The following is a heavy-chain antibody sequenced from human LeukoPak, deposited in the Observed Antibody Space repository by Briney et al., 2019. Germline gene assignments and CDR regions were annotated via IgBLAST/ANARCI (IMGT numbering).Heavy chain of an antibody. CDR2: IRYDGSNK. J-gene: IGHJ5*02. V-gene: IGHV3-30*02. CDR3: AKDIGYCSSTSCYEWFDP. CDR1: GFTFRSYG. D-gene: IGHD2-2*01. Sequence: GGSLRLSCAASGFTFRSYGMHWVRQAPGKGLEWVAFIRYDGSNKYYADSVKGRYTISRDNSKNTLYLQMNSLRAEDTAVYYCAKDIGYCSSTSCYEWFDPWGQGTLVTVSS.